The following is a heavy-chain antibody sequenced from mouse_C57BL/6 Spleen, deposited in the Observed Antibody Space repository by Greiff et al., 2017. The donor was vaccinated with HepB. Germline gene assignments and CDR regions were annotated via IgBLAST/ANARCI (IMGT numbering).Heavy chain of an antibody. CDR2: ISNLAYSI. CDR3: ARLGTYYGSRHFDY. D-gene: IGHD1-1*01. V-gene: IGHV5-15*01. Sequence: EVQVVESGGGLVQPGGSLKLSCAASGFTFSDYGMAWVRQAPRKGPEWVAFISNLAYSIYYADTVTGRFTISRENAKNTLYLEMSSLRSEDTAMYYCARLGTYYGSRHFDYWGQGTTLTVSS. CDR1: GFTFSDYG. J-gene: IGHJ2*01.